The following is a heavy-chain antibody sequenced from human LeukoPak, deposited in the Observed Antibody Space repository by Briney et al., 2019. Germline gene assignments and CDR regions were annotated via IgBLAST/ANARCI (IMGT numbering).Heavy chain of an antibody. D-gene: IGHD3-10*01. CDR1: GFTVSSNY. J-gene: IGHJ6*02. CDR2: IYSGGST. V-gene: IGHV3-53*05. CDR3: ARNFETPYLTMVRGVQGSYGMDV. Sequence: GGSLRLSCAASGFTVSSNYMSWVRQAPGKGLEWVSVIYSGGSTYYADSVKGRFTISRDNSKNTLYLQMNSLRAEDTAVYYCARNFETPYLTMVRGVQGSYGMDVWGQGTTVTVSS.